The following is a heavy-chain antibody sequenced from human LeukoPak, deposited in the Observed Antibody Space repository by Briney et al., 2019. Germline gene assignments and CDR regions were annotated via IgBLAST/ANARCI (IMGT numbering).Heavy chain of an antibody. CDR1: GFTFSSYA. J-gene: IGHJ3*02. Sequence: PGGSLRLSCAASGFTFSSYAMSWVRQAPGKGLEWVSAISGSGGSTYYADSVKGRFTISRDNSKNTLYLQMNSLRAEDTAVYYCAKGSSRWELLDSDAFDIWGQGTMVTVSS. D-gene: IGHD1-26*01. CDR2: ISGSGGST. V-gene: IGHV3-23*01. CDR3: AKGSSRWELLDSDAFDI.